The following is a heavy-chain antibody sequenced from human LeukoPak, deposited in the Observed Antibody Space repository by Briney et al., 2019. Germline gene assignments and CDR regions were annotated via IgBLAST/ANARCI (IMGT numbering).Heavy chain of an antibody. CDR3: ARSNYRDSSGEFDY. D-gene: IGHD3-22*01. Sequence: PSETLSLTCTVSGASIDSTSYYWGWIRQPPGRGLEWIGSIYYSGSTYSNPSLKSRVTISVDTSKNQFSLNLSSVTAADTAVYYCARSNYRDSSGEFDYWGQGTLVTVSS. CDR2: IYYSGST. V-gene: IGHV4-39*01. CDR1: GASIDSTSYY. J-gene: IGHJ4*02.